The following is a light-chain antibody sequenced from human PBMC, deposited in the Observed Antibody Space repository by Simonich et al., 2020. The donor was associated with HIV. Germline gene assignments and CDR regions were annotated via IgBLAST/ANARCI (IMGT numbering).Light chain of an antibody. CDR1: KNISNY. J-gene: IGKJ4*01. V-gene: IGKV1-33*01. CDR2: DAS. Sequence: DIQMTQSPSSLSASVGDKLTITSQARKNISNYLNWSQQKPGKAPKLLIYDASNLETGVPSRFSGSGSGTDFTFTISSLQPEDIATYYCQQYDNLPLTFGGGTKVEIK. CDR3: QQYDNLPLT.